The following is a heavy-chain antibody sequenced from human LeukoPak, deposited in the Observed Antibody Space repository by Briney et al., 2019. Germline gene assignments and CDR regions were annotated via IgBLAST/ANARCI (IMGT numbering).Heavy chain of an antibody. J-gene: IGHJ4*02. CDR3: ATRPYYGGNGDY. CDR1: GDSISSNNYY. V-gene: IGHV4-39*07. CDR2: IHYSGNT. Sequence: SETLSLTCTVSGDSISSNNYYWGWIRQPPGKGLEWIGSIHYSGNTYYNPSLKSRVTISVDKSKNQFSLKLSSVTAADTAVYYCATRPYYGGNGDYWGQGTLVTVSS. D-gene: IGHD4-23*01.